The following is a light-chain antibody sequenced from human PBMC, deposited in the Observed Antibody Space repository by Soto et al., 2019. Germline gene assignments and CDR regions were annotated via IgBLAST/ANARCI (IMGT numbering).Light chain of an antibody. Sequence: DIQLTQTPSTLSASIGYRVTITCRASQSLSGWLAWYQQTPGKAPKLLISDAFRLESGVPSRFRGSGSGTEFSLTITSLQPGDSATFYYQQYASYPWTFGRGTKVDIK. CDR3: QQYASYPWT. CDR2: DAF. J-gene: IGKJ1*01. CDR1: QSLSGW. V-gene: IGKV1-5*01.